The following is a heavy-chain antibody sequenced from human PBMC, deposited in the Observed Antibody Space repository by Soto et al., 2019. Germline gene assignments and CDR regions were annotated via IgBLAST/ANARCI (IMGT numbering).Heavy chain of an antibody. V-gene: IGHV1-69*12. J-gene: IGHJ4*02. D-gene: IGHD6-19*01. CDR2: IIPIFGTA. CDR3: ARDRYSSGREVAPADYFDD. CDR1: GGTFSSYA. Sequence: QVQLVQSGAEVKKPGSSVKVSCKASGGTFSSYAISWVRQAPGQGLEWMGGIIPIFGTANYAQKFQGRVTIAADEXXGXAXXERSSLRSEDTAVYYCARDRYSSGREVAPADYFDDWGQGPLATVSS.